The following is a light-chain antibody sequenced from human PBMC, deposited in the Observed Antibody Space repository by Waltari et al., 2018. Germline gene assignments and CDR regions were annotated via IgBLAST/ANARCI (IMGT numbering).Light chain of an antibody. Sequence: IQSTHSASVLSASVGDRVTLTCRASQDIGTYLAWYQHQSGKAPNLLIYGASTLQSGVPSRFGGRGSGTEFTLTINSLQPEDFATYSCQQLKSYLFNFGPGTKV. CDR2: GAS. J-gene: IGKJ3*01. CDR3: QQLKSYLFN. V-gene: IGKV1-9*01. CDR1: QDIGTY.